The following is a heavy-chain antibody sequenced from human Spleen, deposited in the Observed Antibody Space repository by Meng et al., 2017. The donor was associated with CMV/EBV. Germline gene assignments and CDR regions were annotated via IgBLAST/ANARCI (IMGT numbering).Heavy chain of an antibody. J-gene: IGHJ4*02. Sequence: ASVKVSCKASGHTLAVYYIHWARQALGQGLEWMGWVNPNSGDTNYAQRFQGRVTMTRDTSISTAYMELSRLRSDDTAMYYCARVSSGSYSFDYWGQGSLVTVSS. CDR2: VNPNSGDT. CDR3: ARVSSGSYSFDY. CDR1: GHTLAVYY. D-gene: IGHD1-26*01. V-gene: IGHV1-2*02.